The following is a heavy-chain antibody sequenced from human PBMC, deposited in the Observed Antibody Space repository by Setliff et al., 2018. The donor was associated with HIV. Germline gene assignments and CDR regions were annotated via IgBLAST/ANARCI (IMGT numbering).Heavy chain of an antibody. V-gene: IGHV4-34*01. J-gene: IGHJ4*02. CDR3: ARGRDWAKTGDF. CDR2: VHPSGSI. CDR1: GVSFSGDY. Sequence: SETLSLTCAVSGVSFSGDYWSWVRQPPGKWLEWIAEVHPSGSINYNSSLKSRVAISVDTSNNQFSLTMMSVTAADTAVYYCARGRDWAKTGDFWGQGALVTVSS. D-gene: IGHD3-9*01.